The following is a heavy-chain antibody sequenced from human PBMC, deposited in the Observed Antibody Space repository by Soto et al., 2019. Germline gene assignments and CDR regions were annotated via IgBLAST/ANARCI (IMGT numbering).Heavy chain of an antibody. Sequence: SPTLSLTCAISGDSVSSNSAAWNWIRQSPSRGLEWLGRTYYRSKWYNDYAVSVKSRITINPDTSKNQFSLQLNSVTPEDTAVYYCARDDLSPSSSSSGGYFAYWCQGTLVTVSS. CDR3: ARDDLSPSSSSSGGYFAY. J-gene: IGHJ4*02. CDR1: GDSVSSNSAA. V-gene: IGHV6-1*01. CDR2: TYYRSKWYN. D-gene: IGHD6-6*01.